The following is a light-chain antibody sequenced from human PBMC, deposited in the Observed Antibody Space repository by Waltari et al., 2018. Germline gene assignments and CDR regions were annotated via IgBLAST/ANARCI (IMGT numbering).Light chain of an antibody. V-gene: IGKV3-20*01. CDR2: ATS. J-gene: IGKJ1*01. CDR3: QLYGGSLEWT. CDR1: QTFSGAD. Sequence: EILLTQSPGTLSLSPGEVASLSCRASQTFSGADLAWYQQKPGQPPRLLVYATSIKAAGIPARFRGGGSGTDFTLNINGLEPDDFAVYYCQLYGGSLEWTFGQGTKVEIK.